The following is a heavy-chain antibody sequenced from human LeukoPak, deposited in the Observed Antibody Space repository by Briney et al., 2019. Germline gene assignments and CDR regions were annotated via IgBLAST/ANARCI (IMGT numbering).Heavy chain of an antibody. Sequence: PGGSLRLSCAASGFTFSSYAMSWVRQAPGKGLEWVSAISGSGGSTYYADSVKGRFTISRDNSKNTLYLQMNSLRAEDTAVYYCAKSRVVPAAIGMVFDYWGQGTLVTVSS. D-gene: IGHD2-2*02. CDR1: GFTFSSYA. CDR2: ISGSGGST. CDR3: AKSRVVPAAIGMVFDY. V-gene: IGHV3-23*01. J-gene: IGHJ4*02.